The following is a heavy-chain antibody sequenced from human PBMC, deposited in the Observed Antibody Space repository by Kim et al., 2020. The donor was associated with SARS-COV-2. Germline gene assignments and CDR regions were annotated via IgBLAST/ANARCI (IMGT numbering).Heavy chain of an antibody. J-gene: IGHJ4*02. CDR1: GLTFNKST. CDR2: ISSTSSYI. D-gene: IGHD3-22*01. CDR3: ATRRGTPDSSGFFF. Sequence: GGSLRLSCAVSGLTFNKSTLNWVRQAPGKGLEWVSSISSTSSYIHYLDSVKGRFTVSRENANNSLYLDMNSLRAEDTAVYYCATRRGTPDSSGFFFWGQGTPVTVSS. V-gene: IGHV3-21*01.